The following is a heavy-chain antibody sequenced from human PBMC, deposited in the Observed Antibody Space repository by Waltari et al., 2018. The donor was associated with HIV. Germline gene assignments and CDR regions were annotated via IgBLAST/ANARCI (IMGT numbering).Heavy chain of an antibody. J-gene: IGHJ6*02. Sequence: QVQLQQWGAGLLKPSETLSLTCAVYGGSFSGYYWSWIRQPPGKGLEWIGEINHSGSTNYDPSLKNRVTISVDTSKNQFSLKLSSVTAADTAVYYCASLEYSSSGGGGMDVWGQGTTVTVSS. CDR3: ASLEYSSSGGGGMDV. D-gene: IGHD6-6*01. V-gene: IGHV4-34*01. CDR1: GGSFSGYY. CDR2: INHSGST.